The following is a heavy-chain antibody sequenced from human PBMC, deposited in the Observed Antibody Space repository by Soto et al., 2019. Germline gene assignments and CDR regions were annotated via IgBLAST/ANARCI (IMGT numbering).Heavy chain of an antibody. CDR1: GFIFSDYA. J-gene: IGHJ4*02. CDR2: VRGRGIIT. CDR3: AKDSLRVPFCGDVCDRDF. V-gene: IGHV3-23*01. Sequence: EVQLLESGGGLVQPGGTLRLSCADSGFIFSDYARSWVRQAPGKGLEWISSVRGRGIITYYAYSVKGRFTISRDNFKNPLYLQMSSLRAEDTPMYYCAKDSLRVPFCGDVCDRDFWGQGTLVTFS. D-gene: IGHD2-21*02.